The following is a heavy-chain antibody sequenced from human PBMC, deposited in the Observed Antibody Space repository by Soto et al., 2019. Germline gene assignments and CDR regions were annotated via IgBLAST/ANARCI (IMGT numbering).Heavy chain of an antibody. CDR1: GGSVSSGSYY. CDR3: ALGWGGSEDYFVFDY. Sequence: PSETLSRTGTVAGGSVSSGSYYWSKIHQHSGKGLEWMGYIYYRGSTNDNPSLRSRVTISVDTSKNQFSLKLSSVTAADTAVYYCALGWGGSEDYFVFDYWGQGTLVTVSS. V-gene: IGHV4-61*01. CDR2: IYYRGST. D-gene: IGHD3-3*01. J-gene: IGHJ4*02.